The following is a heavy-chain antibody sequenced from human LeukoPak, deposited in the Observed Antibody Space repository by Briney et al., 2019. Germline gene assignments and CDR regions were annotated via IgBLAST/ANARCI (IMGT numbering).Heavy chain of an antibody. J-gene: IGHJ4*02. Sequence: GGSLRLSCAASGFTFTTYTMHWLRQAPGKGLEWVSSISSRSSHIDYTDSVKGRFIISRDNAKNSLYLQMTSLRAEDTAVYYCAREGNSWYDYWGQGTLVTVSS. CDR1: GFTFTTYT. CDR2: ISSRSSHI. D-gene: IGHD6-13*01. V-gene: IGHV3-21*01. CDR3: AREGNSWYDY.